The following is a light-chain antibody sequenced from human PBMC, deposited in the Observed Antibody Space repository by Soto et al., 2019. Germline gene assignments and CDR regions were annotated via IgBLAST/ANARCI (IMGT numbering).Light chain of an antibody. Sequence: DIVMTQSPDSLAVSLGERATINRKSSQSVLYSSNNKNYLAWYQQKPGQSPKVLIYWASTRESGVPDRFSGSGSGTDFTLTISSLQAEDVAVYYCQHYYSSPYTFGQGTKLEIK. CDR3: QHYYSSPYT. CDR1: QSVLYSSNNKNY. J-gene: IGKJ2*01. CDR2: WAS. V-gene: IGKV4-1*01.